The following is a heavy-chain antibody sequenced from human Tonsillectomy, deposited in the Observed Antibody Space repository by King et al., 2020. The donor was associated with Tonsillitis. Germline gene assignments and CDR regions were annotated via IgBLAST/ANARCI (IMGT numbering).Heavy chain of an antibody. CDR3: ARAANDFDWLLNPWFDP. V-gene: IGHV4-30-2*01. Sequence: QLQESGSRLVMPSQTLSLTCTVSGGSISSGTYSWNWIRQPPGKGLEWIGYIFYSGSAYYNPSFKSRVTLSVDRSKNQFSLKLKSVTAADTAMNYCARAANDFDWLLNPWFDPWGQGTLVTVSS. CDR1: GGSISSGTYS. CDR2: IFYSGSA. J-gene: IGHJ5*01. D-gene: IGHD3-9*01.